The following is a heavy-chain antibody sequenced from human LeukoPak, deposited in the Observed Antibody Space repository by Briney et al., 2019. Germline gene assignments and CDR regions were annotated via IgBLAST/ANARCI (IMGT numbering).Heavy chain of an antibody. D-gene: IGHD5-18*01. V-gene: IGHV1-69*13. CDR1: GGTFSSYA. Sequence: SVKVSCKASGGTFSSYAISWVRQAPGQGLEWMGGIIPIFGTANYAQKFLGRVTITADESTTTAYMELSSLRSEDTAVYYCAGGWAQEAMGTNWGQGTLVTVSS. J-gene: IGHJ4*02. CDR3: AGGWAQEAMGTN. CDR2: IIPIFGTA.